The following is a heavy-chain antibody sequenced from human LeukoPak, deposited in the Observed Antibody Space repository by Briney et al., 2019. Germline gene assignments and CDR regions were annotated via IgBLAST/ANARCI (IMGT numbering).Heavy chain of an antibody. CDR3: AKDLGRYRNNFFDY. V-gene: IGHV3-23*01. CDR1: GFTFSSIA. CDR2: ISGSGGGT. D-gene: IGHD1-14*01. J-gene: IGHJ4*02. Sequence: GGSLRLSCAASGFTFSSIAMSWVRQAPDKGLEWVSTISGSGGGTYYADSVKGRFTISRDDSKNTLYLQMNSLRAVDTAVYYCAKDLGRYRNNFFDYLGQGNLVTVSS.